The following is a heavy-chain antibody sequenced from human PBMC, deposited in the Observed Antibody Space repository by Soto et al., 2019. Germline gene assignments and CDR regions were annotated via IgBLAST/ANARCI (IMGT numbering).Heavy chain of an antibody. V-gene: IGHV5-51*01. CDR1: GYTFTNYW. Sequence: GESLKISCKGSGYTFTNYWIGWVRQMPGKGLEWMGIIYPGDSDTKYNPSFQGQVTISADKSISTAYLQWSSLKASDTAMYYCARLPDTAMVARYFDYWGQGTLVTVSS. CDR2: IYPGDSDT. D-gene: IGHD5-18*01. J-gene: IGHJ4*02. CDR3: ARLPDTAMVARYFDY.